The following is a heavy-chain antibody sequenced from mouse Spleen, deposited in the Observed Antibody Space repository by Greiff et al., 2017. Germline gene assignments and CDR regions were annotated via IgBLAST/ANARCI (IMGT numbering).Heavy chain of an antibody. J-gene: IGHJ4*01. CDR2: IDPSDSYT. CDR3: ARRGARATLYAMDY. CDR1: GYTFTSYW. D-gene: IGHD3-1*01. V-gene: IGHV1-59*01. Sequence: VQLQQPGAELVRPGTSVKLSCKASGYTFTSYWMHWVKQRPGQGLEWIGVIDPSDSYTNYNQKFKGKATLTVDTSSSTAYMQLSSLTSEDSAVYYCARRGARATLYAMDYWGQGTSVTVSS.